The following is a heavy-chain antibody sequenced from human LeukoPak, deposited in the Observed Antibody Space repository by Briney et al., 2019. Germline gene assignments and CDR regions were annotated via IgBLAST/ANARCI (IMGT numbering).Heavy chain of an antibody. D-gene: IGHD1-26*01. J-gene: IGHJ4*02. Sequence: SETLSLTCAVSGVSISGSYYYWGWIRQPPGKGLEWIGNIYYSGSTYYNASLQSRVTISIDTSKNQFSLRLNSVSAADTAMYFCVKSGGYGLIDYWGQGTLVTVSS. V-gene: IGHV4-39*01. CDR1: GVSISGSYYY. CDR2: IYYSGST. CDR3: VKSGGYGLIDY.